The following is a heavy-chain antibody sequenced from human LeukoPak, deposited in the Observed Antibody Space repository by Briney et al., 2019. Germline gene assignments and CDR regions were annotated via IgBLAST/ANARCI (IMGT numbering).Heavy chain of an antibody. Sequence: GRSLRLSCAASGFTFDDYAMHWVRQAPGKGLEWVSGISWNSGSIGYADSVKGRFTISRDNAKNSLYLQMNSLRAEDTALYYCAKDTYCSGCSCYSYFDYWGQGTLVTVSS. CDR1: GFTFDDYA. CDR3: AKDTYCSGCSCYSYFDY. CDR2: ISWNSGSI. V-gene: IGHV3-9*01. D-gene: IGHD2-15*01. J-gene: IGHJ4*02.